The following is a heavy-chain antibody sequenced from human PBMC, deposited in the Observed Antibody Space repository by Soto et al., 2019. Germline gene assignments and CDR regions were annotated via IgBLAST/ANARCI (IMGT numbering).Heavy chain of an antibody. CDR3: AKDAVAYNGEWDWFDL. D-gene: IGHD3-10*01. Sequence: EVQLLDSGGGLVQPGGSLRLSCAASGFTFSSYAMTWVRQAPGKGLEWVSAISASGGSPYYADSVKGRFTVSRDDSKSTLYLQMSGLRVDDTALYYCAKDAVAYNGEWDWFDLWGQGTLVTVSS. CDR1: GFTFSSYA. V-gene: IGHV3-23*01. J-gene: IGHJ5*02. CDR2: ISASGGSP.